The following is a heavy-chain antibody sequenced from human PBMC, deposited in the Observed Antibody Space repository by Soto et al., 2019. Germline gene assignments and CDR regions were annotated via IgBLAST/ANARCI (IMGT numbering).Heavy chain of an antibody. V-gene: IGHV1-8*01. CDR1: GYSFTSLD. J-gene: IGHJ4*02. CDR2: VQPSSGRT. Sequence: AASVKVSCKASGYSFTSLDINWVRQTTGQGLEWMGWVQPSSGRTGYAQKFQGRVTMTRDTSINTAYMELSSLTSDDTAFYYCARGVTAGVDYWGQGTLVTVSS. CDR3: ARGVTAGVDY. D-gene: IGHD1-26*01.